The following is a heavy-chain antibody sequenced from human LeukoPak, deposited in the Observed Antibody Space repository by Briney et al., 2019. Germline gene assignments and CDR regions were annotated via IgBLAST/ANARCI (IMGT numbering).Heavy chain of an antibody. Sequence: GGSLRLSCAASGFTFSSYAMSWVRQAPGKVLEWVSAISGSGGSTYYADSVKGRFTISRDNSKNTLYLQMNSLRAEDTAVYYCAKAGSYYGDYFDYWGQGTLVTVSS. J-gene: IGHJ4*02. CDR1: GFTFSSYA. D-gene: IGHD1-26*01. V-gene: IGHV3-23*01. CDR2: ISGSGGST. CDR3: AKAGSYYGDYFDY.